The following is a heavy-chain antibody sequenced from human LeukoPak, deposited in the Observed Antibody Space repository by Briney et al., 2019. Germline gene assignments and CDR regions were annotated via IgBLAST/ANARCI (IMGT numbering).Heavy chain of an antibody. Sequence: GGSLRLSCSASGFTFSDYSMNCVRQAPGKGLEWISYIGIDSGNTNYADSVKGRFTISGDKAKNSLYLQMNSLRVEDTAVYYCARDYKYAFDNWGQGTLVTVSS. CDR3: ARDYKYAFDN. CDR2: IGIDSGNT. CDR1: GFTFSDYS. V-gene: IGHV3-48*01. J-gene: IGHJ4*02. D-gene: IGHD5-24*01.